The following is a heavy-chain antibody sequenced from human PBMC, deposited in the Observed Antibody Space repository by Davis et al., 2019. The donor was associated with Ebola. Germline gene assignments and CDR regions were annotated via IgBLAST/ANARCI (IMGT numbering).Heavy chain of an antibody. CDR2: INPNDGRT. J-gene: IGHJ6*02. D-gene: IGHD6-13*01. CDR1: GYTFTSHD. CDR3: ARLSSTWSSLYGMDV. Sequence: AASVKVSCKASGYTFTSHDINWVRQAPGQGLEWMGMINPNDGRTIYAQKFQGRVTVTRDTSTTTVYMDLSSLRSEDTAVYFCARLSSTWSSLYGMDVWGQGTTVTVSS. V-gene: IGHV1-46*01.